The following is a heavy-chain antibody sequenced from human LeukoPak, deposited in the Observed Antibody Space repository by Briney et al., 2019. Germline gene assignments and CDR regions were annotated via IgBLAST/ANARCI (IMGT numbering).Heavy chain of an antibody. Sequence: SETLSLTCTVSDGSVSSGSYYWSWIRQPPGEGLEWIGYIYYSGSTNYNPYLKSRVTISVDTSKNQSSLKLSSVTAADTAVYYCAGGSVDIVATTGFDYWGQGTLVTVSS. CDR3: AGGSVDIVATTGFDY. CDR2: IYYSGST. CDR1: DGSVSSGSYY. D-gene: IGHD5-12*01. V-gene: IGHV4-61*01. J-gene: IGHJ4*02.